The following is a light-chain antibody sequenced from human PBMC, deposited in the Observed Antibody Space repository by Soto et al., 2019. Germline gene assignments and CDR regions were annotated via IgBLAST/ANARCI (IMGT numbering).Light chain of an antibody. CDR3: QQYNSYWYT. V-gene: IGKV1-5*01. Sequence: DIQMTQSPSTLSASVGDRVTINCRASQSISSWLAWYQQKPGKAPKLLIYDASSLESGVPSRFSGSGSGTEFTLTISSLQPDDFATYYCQQYNSYWYTFGQGTKLEIK. CDR2: DAS. CDR1: QSISSW. J-gene: IGKJ2*01.